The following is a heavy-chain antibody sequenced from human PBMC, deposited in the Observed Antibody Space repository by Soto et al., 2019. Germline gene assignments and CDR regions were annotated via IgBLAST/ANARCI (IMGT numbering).Heavy chain of an antibody. V-gene: IGHV3-9*01. Sequence: PGGSLRLSCVASGFTFEDHAMHWVRQGPGKGLEWVSGISWNSDIIVYADSVKGRFTMSRDNVKNSLYLQMSSLRSEDTAAYYCVRDLCHYYFWGNHERGLDVWGQGTTVTVSS. CDR1: GFTFEDHA. CDR2: ISWNSDII. J-gene: IGHJ6*02. D-gene: IGHD3-3*01. CDR3: VRDLCHYYFWGNHERGLDV.